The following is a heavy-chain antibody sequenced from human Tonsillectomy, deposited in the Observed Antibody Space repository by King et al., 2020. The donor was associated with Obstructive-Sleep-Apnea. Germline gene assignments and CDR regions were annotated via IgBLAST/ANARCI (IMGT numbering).Heavy chain of an antibody. V-gene: IGHV4-59*08. Sequence: VQLQESGPGLVRPSETLSLTCTVPGGSIPNYYWGWIRQPPGKGLEWIGYIYYSVITDYNPALRGRVTISVDTSKNQLSLRVTSVTAADTAEYFCARWNEGFDYWGQGTLVTVSS. D-gene: IGHD1-1*01. CDR2: IYYSVIT. J-gene: IGHJ4*02. CDR3: ARWNEGFDY. CDR1: GGSIPNYY.